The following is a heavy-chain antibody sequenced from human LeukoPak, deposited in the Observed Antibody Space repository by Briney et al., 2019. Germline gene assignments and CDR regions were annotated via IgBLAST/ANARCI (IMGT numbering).Heavy chain of an antibody. CDR1: GFTFDDYA. CDR3: AGYRQPDDAFDI. CDR2: ISWNSGSI. Sequence: GRSLRLSCAASGFTFDDYAMHWVRQAPGKGLEWVSGISWNSGSIGYADSVKGRFTISRDNAKNSLYLQMNSLRAEDTALYYCAGYRQPDDAFDIWGQGTMVTASS. D-gene: IGHD5-18*01. V-gene: IGHV3-9*01. J-gene: IGHJ3*02.